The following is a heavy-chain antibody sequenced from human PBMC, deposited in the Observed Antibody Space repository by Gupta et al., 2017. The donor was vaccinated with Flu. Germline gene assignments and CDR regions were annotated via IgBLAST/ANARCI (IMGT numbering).Heavy chain of an antibody. CDR1: GFTFSNAW. CDR3: TTFPGRRTTVTTEAGLGY. CDR2: IKSKTDGGTT. Sequence: EVQLVESGGGLVKPGGSLRLSCAASGFTFSNAWMSWVRQAPGKGLEWVGRIKSKTDGGTTDYAAPVKGRFTISRDDSKNTLYLQMNSLKTEDTAVYYCTTFPGRRTTVTTEAGLGYWGQGTLVTVSS. V-gene: IGHV3-15*01. D-gene: IGHD4-17*01. J-gene: IGHJ4*02.